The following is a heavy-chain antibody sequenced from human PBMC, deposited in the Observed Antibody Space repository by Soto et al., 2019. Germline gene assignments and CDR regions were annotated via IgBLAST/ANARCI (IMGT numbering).Heavy chain of an antibody. Sequence: PSETLSLTCAVYGGSFSGYYWSWIRQPPGKGLEWIGEINHSGSTNYNPSLKSRVTISVGTSKNQFSLKLSSVTAADTAVYYCAERYGGYGGLYYFDYWGQGTLVTVSS. CDR3: AERYGGYGGLYYFDY. D-gene: IGHD5-12*01. CDR2: INHSGST. J-gene: IGHJ4*02. CDR1: GGSFSGYY. V-gene: IGHV4-34*01.